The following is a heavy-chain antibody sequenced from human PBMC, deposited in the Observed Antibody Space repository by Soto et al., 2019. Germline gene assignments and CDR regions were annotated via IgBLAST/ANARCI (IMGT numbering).Heavy chain of an antibody. CDR1: GFTFSSYG. CDR2: VWYDGSNK. CDR3: ARDYCSGGSCYYFDY. Sequence: GGSLRLSCAASGFTFSSYGMHWVRQAPGKGLEWVAVVWYDGSNKYYADSVKGRFTISRDNSKNTLYLQMNSLRAEDTAVYYCARDYCSGGSCYYFDYWGQGTLVTVSS. J-gene: IGHJ4*02. V-gene: IGHV3-33*01. D-gene: IGHD2-15*01.